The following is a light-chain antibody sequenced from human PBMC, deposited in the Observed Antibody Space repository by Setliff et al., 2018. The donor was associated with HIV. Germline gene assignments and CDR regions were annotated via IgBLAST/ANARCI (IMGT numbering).Light chain of an antibody. CDR3: CSYVGSDSWI. CDR1: SSDIGDYES. Sequence: QSVLAQPASVSGSPGQSITISCTGSSSDIGDYESVSWYQQHPGEVPKLMIYDVTKRPSGISNRFSASKSGNTASLTISGLQAEDEAHYYCCSYVGSDSWIFGGGTTVTVL. J-gene: IGLJ2*01. CDR2: DVT. V-gene: IGLV2-23*02.